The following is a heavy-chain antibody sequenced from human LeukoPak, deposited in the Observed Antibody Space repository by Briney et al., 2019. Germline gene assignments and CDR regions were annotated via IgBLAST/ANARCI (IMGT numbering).Heavy chain of an antibody. CDR2: ISGSGGST. J-gene: IGHJ4*02. CDR1: GFTFSRYG. V-gene: IGHV3-23*01. CDR3: AKRTTVRSFDY. Sequence: PGGSLRLSCAASGFTFSRYGMSWVRQAPGKGLEWISAISGSGGSTYYADSVKGRFIISRDNSKNTLYLQMNSLRAEDTAVYYCAKRTTVRSFDYWGQGTLVTVSS. D-gene: IGHD4-17*01.